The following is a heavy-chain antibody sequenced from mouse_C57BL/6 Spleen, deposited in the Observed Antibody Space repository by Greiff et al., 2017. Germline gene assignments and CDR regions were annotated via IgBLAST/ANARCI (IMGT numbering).Heavy chain of an antibody. CDR2: IYPRSGNT. Sequence: VQLQESGAELARPGASVKLSCKASGYTFTSYGISWVKQRTGQGLEWIGEIYPRSGNTYYNEKFKGKATLTADKSSSTAYMELRSLTSEDSAVYVCARDDYDEGLAYWGQGTLVTVSA. D-gene: IGHD2-4*01. CDR1: GYTFTSYG. J-gene: IGHJ3*01. V-gene: IGHV1-81*01. CDR3: ARDDYDEGLAY.